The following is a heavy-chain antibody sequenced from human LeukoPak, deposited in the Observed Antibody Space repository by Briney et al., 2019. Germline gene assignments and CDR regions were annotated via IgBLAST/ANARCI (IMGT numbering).Heavy chain of an antibody. CDR1: GFTFSSYA. D-gene: IGHD1-26*01. CDR3: AKPRAVGATVYYFDY. V-gene: IGHV3-23*01. J-gene: IGHJ4*02. Sequence: GGSLRLSSAASGFTFSSYAMSWVRQAPGKGLEWVSAISGSGGSTYYADSVKGRFTISRDNSKNTLYLQMNSLRAEDTAVYYCAKPRAVGATVYYFDYWGQGTLVTVSS. CDR2: ISGSGGST.